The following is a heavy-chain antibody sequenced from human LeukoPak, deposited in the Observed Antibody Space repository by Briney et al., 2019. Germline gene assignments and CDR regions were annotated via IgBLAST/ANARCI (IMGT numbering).Heavy chain of an antibody. J-gene: IGHJ4*02. CDR2: ISVYTGYT. D-gene: IGHD3-9*01. Sequence: ASVKVSCKASGYTFSNYGVTWVRQAPGQGLEWMGWISVYTGYTNYAQNFQGRVTMTTDTSTNTAYMELRSPTSDDTAVYFCARDGGYFDWPRPRPGKYYFDYWGQGTLVTVTS. CDR3: ARDGGYFDWPRPRPGKYYFDY. CDR1: GYTFSNYG. V-gene: IGHV1-18*01.